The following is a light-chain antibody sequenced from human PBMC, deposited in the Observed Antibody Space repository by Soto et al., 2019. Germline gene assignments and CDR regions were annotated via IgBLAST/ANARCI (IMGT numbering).Light chain of an antibody. CDR3: QQYNNWTPWT. V-gene: IGKV3-15*01. J-gene: IGKJ1*01. Sequence: EIVMTQSPATLSVSPGERATLSCRASQSVSSNLAWYQQKPGQAPRLLIYGASTRATGIPARFSGSGSGTEFSLTISRLQSGYCELYYCQQYNNWTPWTFGQGTKVEIK. CDR2: GAS. CDR1: QSVSSN.